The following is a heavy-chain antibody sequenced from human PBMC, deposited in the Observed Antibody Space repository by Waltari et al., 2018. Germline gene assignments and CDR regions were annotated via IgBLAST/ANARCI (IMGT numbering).Heavy chain of an antibody. CDR1: GYSISSGYY. Sequence: QVQLQESGPGLVKPSETLSLTCAVSGYSISSGYYWGWIRQPPGKGLEWIGSIYNSGSTDNNPSLKSGVTISVDTSKNQFSLKLSSVTAADTAVYYCARDGYYYDSSGHDAFDIWGQGTMVTVSS. D-gene: IGHD3-22*01. CDR2: IYNSGST. J-gene: IGHJ3*02. V-gene: IGHV4-38-2*02. CDR3: ARDGYYYDSSGHDAFDI.